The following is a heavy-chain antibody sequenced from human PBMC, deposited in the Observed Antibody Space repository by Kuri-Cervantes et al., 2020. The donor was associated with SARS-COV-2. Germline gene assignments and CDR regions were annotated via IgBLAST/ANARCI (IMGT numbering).Heavy chain of an antibody. CDR3: ARGSITIFGVVTSFDY. V-gene: IGHV1-2*02. CDR2: INPNSGGT. D-gene: IGHD3-3*01. CDR1: GYTFTGYY. J-gene: IGHJ4*02. Sequence: ASVKVSCKASGYTFTGYYMHWVRQAPGQGLEWMGWINPNSGGTNYAQKFQGRVTMTRDTSISTACMELSRLRSDDTAVYHCARGSITIFGVVTSFDYWGQGPRSPSPQ.